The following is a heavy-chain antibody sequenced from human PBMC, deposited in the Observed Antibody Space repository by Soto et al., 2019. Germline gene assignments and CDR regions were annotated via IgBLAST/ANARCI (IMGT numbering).Heavy chain of an antibody. CDR3: ARGTSIVVVPAAMGWFDP. CDR2: INPSGGST. D-gene: IGHD2-2*01. CDR1: GYTFTSYY. J-gene: IGHJ5*02. V-gene: IGHV1-46*03. Sequence: AXVKVSCKASGYTFTSYYMHWVRQAPGQCLEWMGIINPSGGSTSYAQKFQGRVTMTRDTSTSTVYMELSSLRSEDTAVYYCARGTSIVVVPAAMGWFDPWGQGTLVTVSS.